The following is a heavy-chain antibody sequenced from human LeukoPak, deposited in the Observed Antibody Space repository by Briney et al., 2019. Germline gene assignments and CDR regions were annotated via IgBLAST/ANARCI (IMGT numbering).Heavy chain of an antibody. D-gene: IGHD3-10*01. CDR2: IYHSGST. Sequence: PSETLSLTCTVSGGSISSGCYWGWIRQPPGKGLEWIGSIYHSGSTYYNPSLKSRVTISVDTSKNQFSLKLSSVTAADTAVYYCARVQITMVRGVIIGWTFDYWGQGTLVTVSS. J-gene: IGHJ4*02. V-gene: IGHV4-38-2*02. CDR1: GGSISSGCY. CDR3: ARVQITMVRGVIIGWTFDY.